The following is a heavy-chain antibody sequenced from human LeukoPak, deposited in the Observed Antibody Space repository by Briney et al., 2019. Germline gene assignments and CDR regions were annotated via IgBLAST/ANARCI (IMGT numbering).Heavy chain of an antibody. CDR3: ASTKTGYDSSGHYEEGYY. V-gene: IGHV4-31*03. J-gene: IGHJ4*02. Sequence: PSETLSLTCTVSGGSISSGGYYWSWIRQHPGKGLEWIGYIYYSGSTYYNPSLKSRVTISVDTSKNQFSLKLSSVTAADTAVYYCASTKTGYDSSGHYEEGYYWGQGTLVTVSS. CDR2: IYYSGST. CDR1: GGSISSGGYY. D-gene: IGHD3-22*01.